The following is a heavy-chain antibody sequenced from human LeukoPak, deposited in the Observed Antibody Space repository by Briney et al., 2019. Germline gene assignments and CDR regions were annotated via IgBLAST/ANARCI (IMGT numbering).Heavy chain of an antibody. J-gene: IGHJ4*02. V-gene: IGHV3-74*03. CDR2: INERGTDS. CDR1: GFTFSGHW. Sequence: GGSLRLSCTASGFTFSGHWIHWVRQPPGMGLVWVSRINERGTDSMYAESVKGRFTISRDNAKNTVYLQMNSLRAEDTAVYYCAKAGGSRWLSYVQLFDYWGQGTLVTVSS. CDR3: AKAGGSRWLSYVQLFDY. D-gene: IGHD1-1*01.